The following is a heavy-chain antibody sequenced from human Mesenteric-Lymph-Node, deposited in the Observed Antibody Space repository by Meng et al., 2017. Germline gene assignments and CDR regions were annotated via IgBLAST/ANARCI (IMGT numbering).Heavy chain of an antibody. J-gene: IGHJ4*02. CDR1: GFTFSNYE. D-gene: IGHD1-20*01. CDR3: ARVVTGNWYGGGY. Sequence: GESLKISCAASGFTFSNYEMNWVRQAPGKGLEWVSYISSAGSTLYYADSVKGRFTISRDNAKDSMYLQMNSLRAEDTAVYYCARVVTGNWYGGGYWGQGTLVTVSS. V-gene: IGHV3-48*03. CDR2: ISSAGSTL.